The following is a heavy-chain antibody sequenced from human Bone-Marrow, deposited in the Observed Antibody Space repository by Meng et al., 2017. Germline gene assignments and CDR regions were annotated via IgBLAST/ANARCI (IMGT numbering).Heavy chain of an antibody. CDR1: GFTFSTYA. J-gene: IGHJ4*02. V-gene: IGHV3-30*04. CDR2: IASDGKDK. CDR3: AKDVGGMIDSLFEY. D-gene: IGHD2-21*01. Sequence: QVQLVESGGGVVQPGRSLRLSCAASGFTFSTYAIHWVRQAPGKGLEWVTVIASDGKDKKYADSVKGRFTISRDNSKNILYLHMITLRAEDTAVYYCAKDVGGMIDSLFEYWGQGTLVTVSS.